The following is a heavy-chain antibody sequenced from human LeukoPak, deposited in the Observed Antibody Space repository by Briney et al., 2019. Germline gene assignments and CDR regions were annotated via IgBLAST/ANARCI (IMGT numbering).Heavy chain of an antibody. V-gene: IGHV3-53*01. J-gene: IGHJ3*02. CDR2: IYSGGST. CDR1: EFTVSSNY. D-gene: IGHD2-15*01. CDR3: ARESSWYYAFDI. Sequence: GGSLRLSCAASEFTVSSNYMSWVRQAPGKGLEWVSVIYSGGSTYYADSVKGRFTISRDNSKNTLYLQMNSLRAEDTAVYYCARESSWYYAFDIWGQGTMVTVSS.